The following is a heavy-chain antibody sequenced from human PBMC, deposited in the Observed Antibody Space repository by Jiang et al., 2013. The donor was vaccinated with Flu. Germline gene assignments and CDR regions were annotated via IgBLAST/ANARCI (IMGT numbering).Heavy chain of an antibody. Sequence: EWIGEINHSGSTNYNPSLKSRVTISVDTSKNQFSLKLSSVTAADTAVYYCARGRLSSSWGGSYYYYGMDVWGQGTTVTVSS. J-gene: IGHJ6*02. D-gene: IGHD6-13*01. CDR2: INHSGST. V-gene: IGHV4-34*01. CDR3: ARGRLSSSWGGSYYYYGMDV.